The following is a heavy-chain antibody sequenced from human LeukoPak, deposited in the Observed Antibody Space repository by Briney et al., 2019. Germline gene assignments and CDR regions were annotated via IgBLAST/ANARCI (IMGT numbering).Heavy chain of an antibody. J-gene: IGHJ4*02. CDR2: ISSDGTIT. Sequence: GGSLRLSCAVSGFTVRSYWMSWVRQAPGKGLVWVSRISSDGTITSYADSVKGRFTISRDNSKNTLYLQMNSLRPEDAAVYYCAKGSFAGDLQTWGQGTLVTVSS. CDR1: GFTVRSYW. D-gene: IGHD1-14*01. CDR3: AKGSFAGDLQT. V-gene: IGHV3-74*01.